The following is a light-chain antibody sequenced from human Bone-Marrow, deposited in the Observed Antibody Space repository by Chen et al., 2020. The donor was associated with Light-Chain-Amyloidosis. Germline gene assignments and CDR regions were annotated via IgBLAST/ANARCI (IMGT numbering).Light chain of an antibody. CDR2: YDD. CDR3: AVWDDDFNAPV. CDR1: SSNIGNNP. V-gene: IGLV1-36*01. J-gene: IGLJ2*01. Sequence: QSVLTPPPSGSEAPRQRATIPCSASSSNIGNNPVNWYQQLPGQAPKLLIYYDDVVSSGVSDRFSGSTSGSSASLAISGLQSEDEADYYCAVWDDDFNAPVFGGGTKLTVL.